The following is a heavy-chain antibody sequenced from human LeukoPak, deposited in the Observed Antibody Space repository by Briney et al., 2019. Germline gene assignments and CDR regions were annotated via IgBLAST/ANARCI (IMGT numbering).Heavy chain of an antibody. CDR1: GFTFSSYV. Sequence: GRSLRLSCAASGFTFSSYVMHWVRQAPGKGLEWVAVISYDGPNKYYADSVKGRFTISRDNAKNTVYLQMNSLKPEDTAVYYCAKQMAVDYFDYWGQGTLVTVSS. D-gene: IGHD5-24*01. J-gene: IGHJ4*02. V-gene: IGHV3-30-3*02. CDR2: ISYDGPNK. CDR3: AKQMAVDYFDY.